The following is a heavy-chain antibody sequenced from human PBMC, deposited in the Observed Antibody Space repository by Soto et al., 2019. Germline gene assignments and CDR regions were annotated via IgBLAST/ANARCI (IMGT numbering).Heavy chain of an antibody. CDR3: ARQGWFDP. Sequence: SETLSLTCTVSGGSISSSSYYWGWIRQPPGKGLEWIGSIYYSGSTYYNPSLKSRVTISVDTSKNQFSLKLSSVTAADTAVYYCARQGWFDPWGQGTLVTVSS. CDR2: IYYSGST. J-gene: IGHJ5*02. V-gene: IGHV4-39*01. CDR1: GGSISSSSYY.